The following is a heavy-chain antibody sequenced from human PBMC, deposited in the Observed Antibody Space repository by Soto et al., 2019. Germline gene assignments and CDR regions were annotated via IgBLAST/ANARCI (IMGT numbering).Heavy chain of an antibody. V-gene: IGHV1-69*13. CDR1: RVTFSKFI. D-gene: IGHD6-19*01. CDR2: IIPIFGTA. CDR3: AKVRYSSPMGYYYGMDV. Sequence: SVKVSCKASRVTFSKFIVTWVRQAPGLGLEWVGGIIPIFGTANYAQKFQGRVTITADESTSTSYMEVNNLRSEDTAVYYYAKVRYSSPMGYYYGMDVWGQGTTVTVSS. J-gene: IGHJ6*02.